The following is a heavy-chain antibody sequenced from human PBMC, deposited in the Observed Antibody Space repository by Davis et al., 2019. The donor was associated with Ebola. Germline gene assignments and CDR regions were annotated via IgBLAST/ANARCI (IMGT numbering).Heavy chain of an antibody. J-gene: IGHJ6*04. CDR1: GYTFTSYY. CDR3: ARERVRGVIRDYYYYGMDV. D-gene: IGHD3-10*01. CDR2: INPSGGST. Sequence: AASVKVSCKASGYTFTSYYMHWVRQAPGQGLEWMGIINPSGGSTSYAQKFQGRVTMTRDTSTSTVYMELSSLRSEDTAVYYCARERVRGVIRDYYYYGMDVWGKGTTVTVSS. V-gene: IGHV1-46*01.